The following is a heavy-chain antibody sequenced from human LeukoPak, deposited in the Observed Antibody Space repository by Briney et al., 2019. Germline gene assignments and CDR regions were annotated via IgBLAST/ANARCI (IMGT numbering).Heavy chain of an antibody. Sequence: SGGSLRLSCAASGFTFSDYYMSWIRQAPGKGLEWVSYISSSGSTIYYADSVKGRFTISRDNAKNSLYLQMNSLRAEDTAVYYCAKDLQQLASYFDYWGQGTLVTVSS. CDR2: ISSSGSTI. V-gene: IGHV3-11*04. J-gene: IGHJ4*02. CDR1: GFTFSDYY. CDR3: AKDLQQLASYFDY. D-gene: IGHD6-6*01.